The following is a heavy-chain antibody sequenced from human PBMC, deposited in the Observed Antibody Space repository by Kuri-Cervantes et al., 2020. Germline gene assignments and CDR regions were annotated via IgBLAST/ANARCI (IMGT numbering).Heavy chain of an antibody. CDR2: INSDGSST. V-gene: IGHV3-74*01. CDR3: ARASGSYYDAFDI. CDR1: GFTFSSYW. D-gene: IGHD1-26*01. J-gene: IGHJ3*02. Sequence: GGSLRLSCAASGFTFSSYWMHWVRQAPGKGLVWVSRINSDGSSTSYADSVKGRFTISRENAKNSLYLQMNSLRAGDTAVYYCARASGSYYDAFDIWGQGTMVTVSS.